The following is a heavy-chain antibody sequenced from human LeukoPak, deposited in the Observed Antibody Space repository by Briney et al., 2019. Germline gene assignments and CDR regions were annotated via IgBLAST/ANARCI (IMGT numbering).Heavy chain of an antibody. J-gene: IGHJ4*02. Sequence: GGSLRLSCAASGFTVSSKYMSWVRQAPGKGLEWVSVLYAGGSTYYADSVKGRFTIPKDNSKNTLYLQMNSLRADDTAVYYWARGKDASGNLLDYWGQGTLITVSS. D-gene: IGHD3-10*01. CDR1: GFTVSSKY. CDR3: ARGKDASGNLLDY. V-gene: IGHV3-53*01. CDR2: LYAGGST.